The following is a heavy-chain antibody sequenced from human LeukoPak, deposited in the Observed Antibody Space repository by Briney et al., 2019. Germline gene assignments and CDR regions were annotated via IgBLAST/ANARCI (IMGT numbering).Heavy chain of an antibody. CDR1: GGSISSGSYY. J-gene: IGHJ4*02. Sequence: PSEALSLTCTVSGGSISSGSYYWSWIRQPAGKGLEWIGRIYTSGSTNYNPSLKSRVTISVDTSKNQFSLKLSSVTAADTAVYYCARDLGGGFGELYAWGQGTLVTVSS. V-gene: IGHV4-61*02. CDR2: IYTSGST. CDR3: ARDLGGGFGELYA. D-gene: IGHD3-10*01.